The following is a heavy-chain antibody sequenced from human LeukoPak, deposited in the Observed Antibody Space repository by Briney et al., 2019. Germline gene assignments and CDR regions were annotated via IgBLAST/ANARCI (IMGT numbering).Heavy chain of an antibody. CDR2: INPSGGST. J-gene: IGHJ5*02. D-gene: IGHD2-2*03. CDR1: GYTFTSYY. CDR3: ASGYCSSTSCSMFDP. V-gene: IGHV1-46*01. Sequence: ASVKVSCKASGYTFTSYYMHWVRQAPGQGLEWMGIINPSGGSTSYAQKFQGRVTMTRDTSTSTVYMELSSLRSEDTAVYYCASGYCSSTSCSMFDPWGQGTLVTVSS.